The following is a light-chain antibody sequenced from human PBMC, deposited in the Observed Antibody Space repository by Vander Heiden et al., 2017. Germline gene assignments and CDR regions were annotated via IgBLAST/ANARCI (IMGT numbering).Light chain of an antibody. CDR2: SNN. CDR3: AAWDDSLNGRV. CDR1: SPNTRSNT. V-gene: IGLV1-44*01. J-gene: IGLJ3*02. Sequence: QSVLTQPPSASGPPGQRVTISCSGSSPNTRSNTVYWYQQLPGTAHKLLIYSNNQRPAGVPDRFSGSTSGTSASLAISGLQSEDEADYYGAAWDDSLNGRVFGGGTKLTVL.